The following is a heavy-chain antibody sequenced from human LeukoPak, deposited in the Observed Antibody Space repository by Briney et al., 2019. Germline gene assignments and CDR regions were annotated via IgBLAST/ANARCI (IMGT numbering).Heavy chain of an antibody. CDR3: AREGTIVVGDAFDL. V-gene: IGHV3-30*02. Sequence: GGCLRLSCAASGFTVSSNYMSWVRQAPGKGLEWVTFIRYDGSNKYYADSVKGRFTISRDSAKNSLNLQMDSLRAEDTAVYYCAREGTIVVGDAFDLWGQGTMVTVSS. D-gene: IGHD2-15*01. CDR2: IRYDGSNK. J-gene: IGHJ3*01. CDR1: GFTVSSNY.